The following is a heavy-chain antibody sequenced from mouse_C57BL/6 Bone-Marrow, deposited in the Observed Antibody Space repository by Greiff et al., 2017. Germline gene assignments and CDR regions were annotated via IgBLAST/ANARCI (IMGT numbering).Heavy chain of an antibody. CDR3: ASERRLLLGGYFDV. Sequence: QVQLQQPGAELVMPGASVKLSCKASGYTFTSYWMHWVKQRPGQGLEWIGEIDPSDSYTNYNQKFKGQSTFTVDKSSSTLYMQLHSRRSKDDAVDYYASERRLLLGGYFDVWGTGTTVTVSS. V-gene: IGHV1-69*01. CDR2: IDPSDSYT. CDR1: GYTFTSYW. D-gene: IGHD1-1*01. J-gene: IGHJ1*03.